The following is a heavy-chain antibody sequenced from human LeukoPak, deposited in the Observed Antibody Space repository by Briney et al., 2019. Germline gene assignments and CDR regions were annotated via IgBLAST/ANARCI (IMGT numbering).Heavy chain of an antibody. D-gene: IGHD3-10*01. CDR2: IKQDGSER. J-gene: IGHJ6*03. CDR1: GFTFSSYW. Sequence: GGSLRLSCAASGFTFSSYWMSWVRQAPGKGLDWVANIKQDGSERSYADSVKGRFTISRDNAKNSLFLQMNSLRAEDTAVYYCAKDLLWFGELPYYYMDVWGKGTTVTVSS. V-gene: IGHV3-7*01. CDR3: AKDLLWFGELPYYYMDV.